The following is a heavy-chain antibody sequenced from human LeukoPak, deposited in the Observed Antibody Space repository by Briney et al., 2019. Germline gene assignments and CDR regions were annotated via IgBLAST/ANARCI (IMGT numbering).Heavy chain of an antibody. CDR2: ISGDGVST. CDR3: AKESGKFDY. J-gene: IGHJ4*02. V-gene: IGHV3-43*02. Sequence: PGGSQRLSCVASGLPIADFAMHWVRQAPGKGLEWVSLISGDGVSTFYADSVKGRFSISRDNSKNSLYLEMNSLRTEDAAMYYCAKESGKFDYWGQGTLVAVSS. CDR1: GLPIADFA.